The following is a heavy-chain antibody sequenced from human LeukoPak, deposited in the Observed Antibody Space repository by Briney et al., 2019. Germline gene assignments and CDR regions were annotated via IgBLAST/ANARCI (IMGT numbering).Heavy chain of an antibody. V-gene: IGHV3-53*01. CDR1: GFTVSSTY. Sequence: GGSLRLSCAASGFTVSSTYMSWVRQAPGKGLEWVSLINGGEGPYYADSVKGRFTTSTDNSKNTLSLQMTILRAEDTAMYYCARDRYFDFWGQGTLVTVSS. CDR3: ARDRYFDF. J-gene: IGHJ4*01. CDR2: INGGEGP.